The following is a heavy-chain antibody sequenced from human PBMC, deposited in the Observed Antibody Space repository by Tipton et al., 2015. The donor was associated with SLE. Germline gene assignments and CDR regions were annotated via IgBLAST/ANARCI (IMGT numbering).Heavy chain of an antibody. V-gene: IGHV4-59*01. J-gene: IGHJ6*02. CDR3: ATTYCDGDWPTGATWVRYYCQMDV. CDR2: AYYSGST. Sequence: TLSLTCTVSGDSISNYFCTWIRQSPGTGLERIGYAYYSGSTNYNPSLKSRVTISVDTSKDQFSLKLSAVAAADTAVYYCATTYCDGDWPTGATWVRYYCQMDVWGQRTTVTVSS. CDR1: GDSISNYF. D-gene: IGHD2-21*01.